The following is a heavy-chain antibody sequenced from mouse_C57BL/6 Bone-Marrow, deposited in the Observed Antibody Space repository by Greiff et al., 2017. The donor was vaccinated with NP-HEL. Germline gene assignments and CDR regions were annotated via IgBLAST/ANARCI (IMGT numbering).Heavy chain of an antibody. CDR3: ARGRLNAWFAY. CDR1: GFTFSDYG. Sequence: EVKVVESGGGLVQPGGSLKLSCAASGFTFSDYGMAWVRQAPRKGPEWVAFISNLAYSIYYADTVTGRFTISRENAKNTLYLEMSSLRSEDTAMYYCARGRLNAWFAYWGQGTLVTVSA. J-gene: IGHJ3*01. V-gene: IGHV5-15*04. D-gene: IGHD3-2*02. CDR2: ISNLAYSI.